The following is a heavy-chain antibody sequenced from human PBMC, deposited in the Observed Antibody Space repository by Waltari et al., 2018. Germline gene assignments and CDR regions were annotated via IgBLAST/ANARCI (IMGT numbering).Heavy chain of an antibody. D-gene: IGHD2-15*01. CDR1: GGSFSGYY. CDR3: ARGPRNCSGGSCYWFDP. Sequence: QVQLQQWGAGLLKPSETLSLTCAVYGGSFSGYYWSWIRQPPGKGLEWIGEINHSGSTNYNPSLKSRVTIAVDTSKNQFSLKLSSVTAADTAVYYCARGPRNCSGGSCYWFDPWGQGTLVTVSS. V-gene: IGHV4-34*01. CDR2: INHSGST. J-gene: IGHJ5*02.